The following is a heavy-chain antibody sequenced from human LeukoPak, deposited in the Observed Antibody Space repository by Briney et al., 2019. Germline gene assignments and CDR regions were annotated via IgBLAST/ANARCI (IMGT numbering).Heavy chain of an antibody. CDR1: GYTFTSYG. CDR2: ISAYNGNT. D-gene: IGHD3-9*01. Sequence: GASVKVSCKASGYTFTSYGISWVRQAPGQGLEWMGWISAYNGNTNYAQKLQGRVTMTTDTSTSTAYMELRSLRSDDTAVYYCARDMAPYYDILTGYYPDYWGQGTLVTVSS. V-gene: IGHV1-18*01. J-gene: IGHJ4*02. CDR3: ARDMAPYYDILTGYYPDY.